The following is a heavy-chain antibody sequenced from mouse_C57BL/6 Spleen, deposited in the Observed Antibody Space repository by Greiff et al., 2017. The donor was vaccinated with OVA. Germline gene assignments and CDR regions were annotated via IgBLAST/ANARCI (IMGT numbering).Heavy chain of an antibody. CDR2: INPNNGGT. CDR3: ARGHYYGSSYWYFDV. CDR1: GYTFTDYN. D-gene: IGHD1-1*01. J-gene: IGHJ1*03. V-gene: IGHV1-18*01. Sequence: VQLQQSGPELVKPGASVKIPCKASGYTFTDYNMDWVKQSHGKSLEWIGDINPNNGGTIYNQKFKGKATLTVDKSSSTAYMELRSLTSEDTAVYYCARGHYYGSSYWYFDVWGTGTTVTVSS.